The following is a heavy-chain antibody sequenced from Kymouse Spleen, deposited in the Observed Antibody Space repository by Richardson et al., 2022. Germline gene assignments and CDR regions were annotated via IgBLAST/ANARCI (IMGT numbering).Heavy chain of an antibody. D-gene: IGHD3-10*01. V-gene: IGHV3-33*01. CDR2: IWYDGSNK. CDR3: ARDRITMVRGVLDAFDI. CDR1: GFTFSSYG. Sequence: QVQLVESGGGVVQPGRSLRLSCAASGFTFSSYGMHWVRQAPGKGLEWVAVIWYDGSNKYYADSVKGRFTISRDNSKNTLYLQMNSLRAEDTAVYYCARDRITMVRGVLDAFDIWGQGTMVTVSS. J-gene: IGHJ3*02.